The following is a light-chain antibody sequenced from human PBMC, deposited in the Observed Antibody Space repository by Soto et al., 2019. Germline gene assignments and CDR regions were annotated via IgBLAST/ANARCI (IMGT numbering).Light chain of an antibody. CDR3: QQFRT. V-gene: IGKV1-5*03. J-gene: IGKJ1*01. Sequence: DIQMTQSPSTLSASVGDRVTITCRASQSIDNWLAWYQQKPGKAPKLLIYKASSLESGVPSRFSGSGSGTDFTLTISSLQPDDFATYYCQQFRTFGQGTKVEIK. CDR2: KAS. CDR1: QSIDNW.